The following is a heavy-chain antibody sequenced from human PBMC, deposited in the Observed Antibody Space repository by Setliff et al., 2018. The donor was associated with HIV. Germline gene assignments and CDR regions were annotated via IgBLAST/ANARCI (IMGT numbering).Heavy chain of an antibody. V-gene: IGHV3-48*03. CDR1: GFIFGNYE. CDR2: ISSSGTTI. D-gene: IGHD3-3*01. Sequence: GGSLRLSCVTSGFIFGNYEMNWVRQAPGKGLEWLSYISSSGTTIYYADSVKGRFTISRDNAKNSLYLQMNSLRAEDTAVYYCARDQGGFWSGYYGKSWFDPWGQGTLVTVSS. J-gene: IGHJ5*02. CDR3: ARDQGGFWSGYYGKSWFDP.